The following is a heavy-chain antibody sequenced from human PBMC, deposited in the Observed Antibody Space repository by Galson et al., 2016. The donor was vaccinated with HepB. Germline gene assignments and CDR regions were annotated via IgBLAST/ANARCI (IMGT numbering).Heavy chain of an antibody. CDR3: ARSLSSGWSTLVNP. J-gene: IGHJ5*02. Sequence: QSGAEVKKPGESLKISCKASGYNFADYWIAWVRQVPGKGLEFMGIIWPGDSDARYSPSFDGQVIMSVDKSITTAYLQWNSPKASDTAIYYSARSLSSGWSTLVNPWGQGTLVTVSS. D-gene: IGHD6-13*01. V-gene: IGHV5-51*01. CDR2: IWPGDSDA. CDR1: GYNFADYW.